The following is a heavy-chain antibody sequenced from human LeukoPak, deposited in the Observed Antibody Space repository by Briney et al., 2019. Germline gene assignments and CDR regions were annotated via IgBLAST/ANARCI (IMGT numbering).Heavy chain of an antibody. CDR1: GFTFSSYW. CDR3: ARGYGDSIHFDY. V-gene: IGHV3-7*04. D-gene: IGHD4-17*01. J-gene: IGHJ4*02. Sequence: QPGGSLILSCAASGFTFSSYWMSWVRQAPGKGLEWVANIKRDGSEKYYVDSVKGRFTISRDNAKNSLYLQMNSLRAEEAAVYYCARGYGDSIHFDYWGQGTLVTVSS. CDR2: IKRDGSEK.